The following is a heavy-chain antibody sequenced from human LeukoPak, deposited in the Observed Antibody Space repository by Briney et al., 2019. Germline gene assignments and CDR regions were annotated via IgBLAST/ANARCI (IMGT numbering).Heavy chain of an antibody. Sequence: ASVKVSCKASGYTFTGYYMHWVRQAPGQGLEWMGWINPNSGGTNYAQKFQGRVTTTRDTSISTAYMELSRLRSDDTAVYYCARDLTGDDAFDIWGQGTMVTVSS. CDR3: ARDLTGDDAFDI. CDR1: GYTFTGYY. D-gene: IGHD7-27*01. CDR2: INPNSGGT. V-gene: IGHV1-2*02. J-gene: IGHJ3*02.